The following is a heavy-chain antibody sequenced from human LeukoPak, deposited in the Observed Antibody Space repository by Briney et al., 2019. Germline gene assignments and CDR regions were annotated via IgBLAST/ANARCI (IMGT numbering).Heavy chain of an antibody. Sequence: SETLSLTCTVYGGSFSGYYWSWIRQPPGKGLEWIGEINHSGSTNYNPSLKSRVTISVDTSKNQFSLKLSSVTAADTAVYYCARRSSSSWYKYFQHWGQGTLVTVSS. D-gene: IGHD6-13*01. CDR1: GGSFSGYY. CDR3: ARRSSSSWYKYFQH. V-gene: IGHV4-34*01. CDR2: INHSGST. J-gene: IGHJ1*01.